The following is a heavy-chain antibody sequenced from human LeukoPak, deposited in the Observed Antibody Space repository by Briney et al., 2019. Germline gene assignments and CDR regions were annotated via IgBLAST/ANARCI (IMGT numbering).Heavy chain of an antibody. D-gene: IGHD3-10*01. CDR2: INHSGST. V-gene: IGHV4-39*07. CDR1: GGSISSSSYY. Sequence: PSETLSPTCTVSGGSISSSSYYWSWIRQPPGKGLEWIGEINHSGSTNYNPSLKSRVTMSVDTSKNQFSLKLSSVTAADTAVYYCARDTYYYGSGSYYDYWGQGTLVTVSS. J-gene: IGHJ4*02. CDR3: ARDTYYYGSGSYYDY.